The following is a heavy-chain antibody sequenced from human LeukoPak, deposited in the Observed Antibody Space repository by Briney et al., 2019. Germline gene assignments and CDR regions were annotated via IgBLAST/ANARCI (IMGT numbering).Heavy chain of an antibody. CDR3: ARDPVYGSGTF. CDR2: IYYSGTT. Sequence: SETLSLTRTVAGGSISTGDYYWSWIRQPPGKGLEWIGYIYYSGTTYYNPSLKGRISFSMQTSKNQFSLNLRSVTAADTAVYYCARDPVYGSGTFWCQGTLVTVSS. CDR1: GGSISTGDYY. J-gene: IGHJ4*02. D-gene: IGHD3-10*01. V-gene: IGHV4-30-4*01.